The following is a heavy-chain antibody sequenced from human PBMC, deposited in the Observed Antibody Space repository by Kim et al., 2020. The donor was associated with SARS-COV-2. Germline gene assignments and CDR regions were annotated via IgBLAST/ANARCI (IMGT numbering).Heavy chain of an antibody. CDR2: ISGSSSSI. Sequence: GGSLRLSCAASGFTFSSYNMNWVRQAPGKGLEWVSYISGSSSSIYYADSVKGRFTISRDNAKNSLYLQMNSLRAEDTAVYYCARDSLGTVTNLPDYWGQGTLVTVSS. CDR3: ARDSLGTVTNLPDY. J-gene: IGHJ4*02. D-gene: IGHD4-17*01. V-gene: IGHV3-21*01. CDR1: GFTFSSYN.